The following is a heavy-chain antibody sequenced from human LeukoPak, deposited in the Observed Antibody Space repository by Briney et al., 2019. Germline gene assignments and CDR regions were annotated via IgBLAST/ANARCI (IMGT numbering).Heavy chain of an antibody. CDR3: AKKLAAGGTGSAFDI. J-gene: IGHJ3*02. Sequence: SVGSLTLSCAASGLTVSSNYMTWVRQAPGKGLHWVAVISYDGSIKYYADSVKGRFTISRDSSKNTLYLEMNSLKAEDTAMYYCAKKLAAGGTGSAFDIWGQGTMVTVAS. CDR1: GLTVSSNY. CDR2: ISYDGSIK. V-gene: IGHV3-30*18. D-gene: IGHD6-13*01.